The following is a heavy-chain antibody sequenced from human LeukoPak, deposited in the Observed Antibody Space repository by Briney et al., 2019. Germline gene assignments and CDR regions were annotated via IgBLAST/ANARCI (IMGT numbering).Heavy chain of an antibody. D-gene: IGHD3-22*01. CDR2: IYYSGST. J-gene: IGHJ3*02. CDR3: ASPSRVYYYDSSGYYGGAFDI. V-gene: IGHV4-31*03. Sequence: SQTLSLTCTVSGGSISSGGYYWSWIRQHPGKGLEWIGYIYYSGSTYYNPSLKSRVTISVDTSKNQFSLKLSSVTAADTAVYYCASPSRVYYYDSSGYYGGAFDIWGQGTMVTVSS. CDR1: GGSISSGGYY.